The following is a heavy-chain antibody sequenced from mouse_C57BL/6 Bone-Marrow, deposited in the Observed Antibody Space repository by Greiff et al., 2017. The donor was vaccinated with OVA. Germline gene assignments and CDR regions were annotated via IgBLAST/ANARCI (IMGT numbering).Heavy chain of an antibody. CDR1: GFTFSSYC. D-gene: IGHD2-4*01. CDR2: ISSGGSYT. Sequence: EVKLVESGGDLVKPGGSLKLSCAASGFTFSSYCMSWVRQTPDKRLEWVATISSGGSYTSYPDSVKGRFTISRDNAKNTLYLQMSSLKSEDTAMYYCARQGDYDVLDYWGQGTLVTVSA. V-gene: IGHV5-6*01. CDR3: ARQGDYDVLDY. J-gene: IGHJ3*01.